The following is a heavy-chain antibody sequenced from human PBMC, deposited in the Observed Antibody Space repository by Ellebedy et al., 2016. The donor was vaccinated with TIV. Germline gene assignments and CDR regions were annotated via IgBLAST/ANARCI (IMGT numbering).Heavy chain of an antibody. CDR3: ARLWFGEFPDY. Sequence: GESLKISCEASGYNFSIYWLGWVRQMPGKGLESLGVIYPGDSDTKYSPSFQGQVTISADKSISTAYLQWSSLKASDTAMYYCARLWFGEFPDYWGQGTLVTVSS. D-gene: IGHD3-10*01. V-gene: IGHV5-51*01. CDR1: GYNFSIYW. CDR2: IYPGDSDT. J-gene: IGHJ4*02.